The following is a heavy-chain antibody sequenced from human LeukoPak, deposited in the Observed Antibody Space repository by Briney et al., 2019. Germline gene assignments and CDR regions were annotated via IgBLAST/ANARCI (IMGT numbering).Heavy chain of an antibody. Sequence: PGGSLRLSCAASGFTFSSYGMHWVRQAPGKGLEWVAVISYDGSNKYYADSVKGRFTISRDNSKNTLYLQMNSLRAEDTAVYYCAKELGYCSSTSCYGGTYGMDVWGQGTTVTVSS. CDR3: AKELGYCSSTSCYGGTYGMDV. J-gene: IGHJ6*02. V-gene: IGHV3-30*18. CDR1: GFTFSSYG. D-gene: IGHD2-2*01. CDR2: ISYDGSNK.